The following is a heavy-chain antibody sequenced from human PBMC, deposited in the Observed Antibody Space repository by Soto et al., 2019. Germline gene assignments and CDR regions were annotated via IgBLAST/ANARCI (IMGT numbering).Heavy chain of an antibody. CDR1: GGSISSSSYY. Sequence: SETLSLTCTVSGGSISSSSYYWGWIRQPPGKGLEWIGSIYYSGSTYYNPSLKSRVTISVDTSKNQFSLKLSSVTAADTAVYYCAGQLDSGYDLADYWGQGTLVTVSS. D-gene: IGHD5-12*01. CDR3: AGQLDSGYDLADY. CDR2: IYYSGST. J-gene: IGHJ4*02. V-gene: IGHV4-39*01.